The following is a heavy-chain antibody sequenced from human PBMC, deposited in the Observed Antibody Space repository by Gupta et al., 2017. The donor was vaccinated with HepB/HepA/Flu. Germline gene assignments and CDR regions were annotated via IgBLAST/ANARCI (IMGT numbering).Heavy chain of an antibody. J-gene: IGHJ1*01. CDR1: GYIFMSYY. D-gene: IGHD3-3*01. CDR2: MNPKNDGT. V-gene: IGHV1-2*02. Sequence: QAQSVQSGAEVTIPGASVSVSCQASGYIFMSYYLHWVRQAPGQGPEWMGWMNPKNDGTEYAKHFRARVSITRDTSISTAYMELNRLTSDDSAVYDCARDHRPKGNVAFWSGYYEDWGQGTLVTVSS. CDR3: ARDHRPKGNVAFWSGYYED.